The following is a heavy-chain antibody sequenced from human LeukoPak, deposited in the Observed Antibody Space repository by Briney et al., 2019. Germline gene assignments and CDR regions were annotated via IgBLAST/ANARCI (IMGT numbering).Heavy chain of an antibody. D-gene: IGHD3-16*01. CDR1: GGSISSYY. CDR3: ARRVGGGNYYFDY. CDR2: IYYSGST. J-gene: IGHJ4*02. Sequence: SETLSLTCTVSGGSISSYYWSWIRQPPGKGLEWIGYIYYSGSTNYNPSLKSRVTISVDTSKNQFSLKLSSVTAADTAVYYCARRVGGGNYYFDYWGQGTLVTVSS. V-gene: IGHV4-59*08.